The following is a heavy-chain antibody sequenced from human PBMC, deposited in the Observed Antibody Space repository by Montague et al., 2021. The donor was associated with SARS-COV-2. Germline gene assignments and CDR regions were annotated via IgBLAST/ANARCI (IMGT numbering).Heavy chain of an antibody. J-gene: IGHJ6*02. V-gene: IGHV3-9*01. Sequence: SLRLSCAASGFTFDDYAMHWVRQAPGKGLEWVSGISWNSGSIGYXXSLKGRFTISRDNAKNSLYLQMNSLRAEDTALYYCAKTTGSGWSPKYYYGMDVWGQGTTVTVSS. CDR3: AKTTGSGWSPKYYYGMDV. D-gene: IGHD6-19*01. CDR1: GFTFDDYA. CDR2: ISWNSGSI.